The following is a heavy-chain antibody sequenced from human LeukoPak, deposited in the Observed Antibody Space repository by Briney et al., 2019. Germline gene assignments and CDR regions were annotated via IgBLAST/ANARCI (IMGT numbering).Heavy chain of an antibody. Sequence: PSETLSLTCTVSGGSISSGGYYWSWIRQHPGKGLEWIGYIYYSGSTNYNPSLKSRVTISVDTSKNQFSLKLSSVTAADTAVYYCARGRGSNYGSGSYYDRDTHYYFDYWGQGTLVTVSS. J-gene: IGHJ4*02. CDR2: IYYSGST. D-gene: IGHD3-10*01. V-gene: IGHV4-31*03. CDR1: GGSISSGGYY. CDR3: ARGRGSNYGSGSYYDRDTHYYFDY.